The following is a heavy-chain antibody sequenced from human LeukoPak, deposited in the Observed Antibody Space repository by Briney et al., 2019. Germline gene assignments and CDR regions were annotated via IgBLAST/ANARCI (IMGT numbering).Heavy chain of an antibody. V-gene: IGHV4-59*01. Sequence: SETLSLTCTVSGGSISSYHWSWIRQPPGKGLQWIGFIYSSGSTNYNPSLKSRVTISLDTSKNQFSLRVSSVPSADTAGYYCARGNSGYDYAFDIWGQGTMVTVSS. J-gene: IGHJ3*02. CDR3: ARGNSGYDYAFDI. CDR1: GGSISSYH. D-gene: IGHD5-12*01. CDR2: IYSSGST.